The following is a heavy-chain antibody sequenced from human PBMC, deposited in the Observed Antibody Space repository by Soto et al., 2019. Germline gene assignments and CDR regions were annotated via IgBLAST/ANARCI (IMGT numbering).Heavy chain of an antibody. CDR3: ARIDFWRGMDV. CDR1: GFTFSNYW. J-gene: IGHJ6*02. CDR2: INSDVSTT. Sequence: EVQLVESGGGLLQPGGSLRLSCAASGFTFSNYWMNWVRQAPGKGLVWVSRINSDVSTTNYADSVKGRFTISRDNAKNTLPLQMNSLRADDTAVYYCARIDFWRGMDVWGQGTTVTVSS. V-gene: IGHV3-74*01. D-gene: IGHD3-3*01.